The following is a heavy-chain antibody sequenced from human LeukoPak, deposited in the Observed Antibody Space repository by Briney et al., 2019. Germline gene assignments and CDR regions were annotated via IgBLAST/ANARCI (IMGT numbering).Heavy chain of an antibody. D-gene: IGHD2-8*01. Sequence: SVKVSCKASGGTFSSDTISWVRQAPGQGLEWMGRIIPILGIANYAQKFQGRVTITADKSTSTAYMELSSLRSEGTAVYYCARDLDCTNGVCYTDYWGQGTLVTVSS. J-gene: IGHJ4*02. V-gene: IGHV1-69*02. CDR3: ARDLDCTNGVCYTDY. CDR2: IIPILGIA. CDR1: GGTFSSDT.